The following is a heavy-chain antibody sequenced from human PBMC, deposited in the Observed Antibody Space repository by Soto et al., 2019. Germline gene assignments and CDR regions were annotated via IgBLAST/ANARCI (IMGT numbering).Heavy chain of an antibody. Sequence: ASVKVSCKASGYTLTGYYMHWVRQAPGQGLEWMGWMNPNSGATNYAVEFQGRVTMTRDTSISTASMELTNLRSDDTAVIFCARGYPVVGLDYWGKGTLVTVSS. D-gene: IGHD2-2*01. CDR1: GYTLTGYY. V-gene: IGHV1-2*02. J-gene: IGHJ4*02. CDR2: MNPNSGAT. CDR3: ARGYPVVGLDY.